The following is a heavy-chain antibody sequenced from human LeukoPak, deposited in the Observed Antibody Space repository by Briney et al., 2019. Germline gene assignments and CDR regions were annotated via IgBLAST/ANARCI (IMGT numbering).Heavy chain of an antibody. V-gene: IGHV3-23*01. CDR2: ISGSGGST. CDR3: AFLWFGELLSTFDY. J-gene: IGHJ4*02. D-gene: IGHD3-10*01. Sequence: GGSLRLSCAASGFTFSSYGMSWVRQAPGKGLEWVSAISGSGGSTYYADSVRGRFTISRDNSKNTLYLQMNSLRAEDTAVYYCAFLWFGELLSTFDYWGQGTLVTVSS. CDR1: GFTFSSYG.